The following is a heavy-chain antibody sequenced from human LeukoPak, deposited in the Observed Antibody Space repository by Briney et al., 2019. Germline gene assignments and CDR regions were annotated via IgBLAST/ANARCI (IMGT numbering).Heavy chain of an antibody. CDR2: FYSSGGA. CDR3: ARRYGSGDYFDY. V-gene: IGHV4-59*01. Sequence: SETLSLTCSVSGGSISGYYWSWFRQPPGKGLEWVGYFYSSGGANYNPSLRSRITISVDTSKNQFSLNLSSVTAADTAVYYCARRYGSGDYFDYWGQGTLVTVSS. D-gene: IGHD3-10*01. J-gene: IGHJ4*02. CDR1: GGSISGYY.